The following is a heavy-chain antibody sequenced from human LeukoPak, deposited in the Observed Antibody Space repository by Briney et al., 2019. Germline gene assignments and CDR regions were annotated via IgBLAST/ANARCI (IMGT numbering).Heavy chain of an antibody. CDR3: ARGDSGSYYFDY. CDR2: ISSSSTYI. V-gene: IGHV3-21*01. D-gene: IGHD1-26*01. Sequence: GGSLRLSCAASGFTFSSYAMNWVRQAPGKGLEWVSSISSSSTYIYYADSVKGRFTISRDNAKNSLYLQMNSLRAEDTAVYYCARGDSGSYYFDYWGQGTLVTVSS. CDR1: GFTFSSYA. J-gene: IGHJ4*02.